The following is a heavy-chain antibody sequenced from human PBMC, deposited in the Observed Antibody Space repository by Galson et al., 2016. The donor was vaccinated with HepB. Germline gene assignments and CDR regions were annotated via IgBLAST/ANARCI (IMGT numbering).Heavy chain of an antibody. Sequence: SLRLSCAASGFTFSSYTMSWVRQSPGGGLEWVSAVSGSGDGTYYAESVKGRLTISRDNSKNTVFLQMHSLRAEDTAVYYCAKTAGDWYCTTTRCYNYGMDVWGQGTTVTVSS. CDR1: GFTFSSYT. D-gene: IGHD2-2*02. CDR2: VSGSGDGT. CDR3: AKTAGDWYCTTTRCYNYGMDV. J-gene: IGHJ6*02. V-gene: IGHV3-23*01.